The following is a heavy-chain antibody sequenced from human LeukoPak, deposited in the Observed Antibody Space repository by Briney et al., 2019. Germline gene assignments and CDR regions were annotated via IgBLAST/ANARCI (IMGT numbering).Heavy chain of an antibody. V-gene: IGHV4-39*01. J-gene: IGHJ4*02. Sequence: SETLSLTCTVSGGSISSSSYYWGWIRQPPGKGLEWIGSIYYSGSTYYNPSLKSRVTISVDTSKNQFSLKLSSVTAADTAVYYCARHAGATRHGYFDYWGQGTLVTVSS. CDR1: GGSISSSSYY. CDR2: IYYSGST. D-gene: IGHD7-27*01. CDR3: ARHAGATRHGYFDY.